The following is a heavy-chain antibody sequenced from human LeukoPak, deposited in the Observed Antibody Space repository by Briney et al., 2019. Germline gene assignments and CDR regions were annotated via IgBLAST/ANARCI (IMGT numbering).Heavy chain of an antibody. CDR3: ARDKDTISRVFDY. J-gene: IGHJ4*02. CDR2: ISGSNSAV. V-gene: IGHV3-21*05. Sequence: GGSLRLSCEASGFTFSTHSMNWVRQAPGKGLEWVSYISGSNSAVYYADSVKGRFTISRDNAKNSLYLQMNSLRAEDTAVYYCARDKDTISRVFDYWGQGTLVTVSS. CDR1: GFTFSTHS. D-gene: IGHD5-24*01.